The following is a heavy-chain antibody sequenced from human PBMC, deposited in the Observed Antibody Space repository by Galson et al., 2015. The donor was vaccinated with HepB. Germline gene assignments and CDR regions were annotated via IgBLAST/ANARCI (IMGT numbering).Heavy chain of an antibody. V-gene: IGHV2-5*02. Sequence: PALVKPTQTLTLTCTFSGFSLSTSGVGVGWIRQPPGKALEWLALIYWDDDKRYSPSLKSRLTITKDTSKNQVVLTMTNMDPVDTATYYCAHSPRGYCSGGSCYSGGWFDPWGQGTLVTVSS. J-gene: IGHJ5*02. D-gene: IGHD2-15*01. CDR1: GFSLSTSGVG. CDR3: AHSPRGYCSGGSCYSGGWFDP. CDR2: IYWDDDK.